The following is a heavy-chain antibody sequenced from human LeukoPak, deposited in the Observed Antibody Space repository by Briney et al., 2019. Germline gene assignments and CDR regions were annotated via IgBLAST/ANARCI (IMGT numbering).Heavy chain of an antibody. Sequence: GGSLRLSCAASGFTFSSYGMHWVRQAPGKGLEWVAFIRYDGSNKYYADSVKGRFTISRDNSKNTLYLQMNSLRAEDTAVYYCAKDFPYYSEIGYYYYYMDVWGKGTTVTISS. CDR2: IRYDGSNK. CDR1: GFTFSSYG. D-gene: IGHD3-10*01. CDR3: AKDFPYYSEIGYYYYYMDV. J-gene: IGHJ6*03. V-gene: IGHV3-30*02.